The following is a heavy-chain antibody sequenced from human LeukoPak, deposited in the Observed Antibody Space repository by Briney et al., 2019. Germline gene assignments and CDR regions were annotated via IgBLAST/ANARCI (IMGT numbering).Heavy chain of an antibody. D-gene: IGHD4-17*01. CDR1: GGSISSSSYY. Sequence: SETLSLTCTVSGGSISSSSYYWGWIRQPPGKGLEWIGSIYYSGSTYYNPSLKSRVTISVDTSKNQFSLKLSSVTAADTAAYYCARTTVTTFYYFDYWGQGTLVTVSS. CDR2: IYYSGST. J-gene: IGHJ4*02. CDR3: ARTTVTTFYYFDY. V-gene: IGHV4-39*01.